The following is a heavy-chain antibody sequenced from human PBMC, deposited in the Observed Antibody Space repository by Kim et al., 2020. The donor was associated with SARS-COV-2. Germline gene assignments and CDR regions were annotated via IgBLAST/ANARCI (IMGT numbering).Heavy chain of an antibody. J-gene: IGHJ5*02. D-gene: IGHD6-19*01. CDR2: IDPSDSYT. Sequence: GESLKISCKGSGYSFTSYWISWVRQMPGKGLEWMGRIDPSDSYTNYSPSFQGHVTISADKSISTAYLQWSSLKASDTAMYYCARRPPDSSGWYLRTEGPGTQKKDWFDPWGQGTLVTVSS. V-gene: IGHV5-10-1*01. CDR3: ARRPPDSSGWYLRTEGPGTQKKDWFDP. CDR1: GYSFTSYW.